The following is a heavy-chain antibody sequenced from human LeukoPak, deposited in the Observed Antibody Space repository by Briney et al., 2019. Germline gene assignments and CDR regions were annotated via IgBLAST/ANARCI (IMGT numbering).Heavy chain of an antibody. CDR1: GFTFSIYA. V-gene: IGHV3-23*01. J-gene: IGHJ4*02. D-gene: IGHD2-21*02. CDR3: ARGGIAYCGGDCYTFDY. Sequence: GGSLRLSCAASGFTFSIYAMTWVRQTPGKGLEWVSTITGSGGGTYYADSVKGRFTISRDNSKDTLYLQVNSLRAEDTAVYYCARGGIAYCGGDCYTFDYWGQGTLVTVSS. CDR2: ITGSGGGT.